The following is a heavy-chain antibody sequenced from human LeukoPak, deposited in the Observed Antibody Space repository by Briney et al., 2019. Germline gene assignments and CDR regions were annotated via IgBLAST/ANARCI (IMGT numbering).Heavy chain of an antibody. CDR2: ISTYNGNT. CDR3: ARVIVGAFCSDY. V-gene: IGHV1-18*01. D-gene: IGHD1-26*01. J-gene: IGHJ4*02. Sequence: ASVKVSCKASGYTFTSYGISWVRQAPGQGLEWMGWISTYNGNTNYAQKLQGRVTMTTDTSTSTAYMELRSLRSDDTAVYYCARVIVGAFCSDYWGQGTLVTVSS. CDR1: GYTFTSYG.